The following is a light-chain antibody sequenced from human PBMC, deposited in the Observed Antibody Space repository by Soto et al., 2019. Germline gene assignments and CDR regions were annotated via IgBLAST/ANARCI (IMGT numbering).Light chain of an antibody. CDR2: DAS. CDR1: QSVSGY. J-gene: IGKJ4*01. Sequence: EIVLTQSPDTLSLSPGERATLSCRASQSVSGYLGWYQQKPGQAPRLLIYDASNRAYGVPARFRGSGSGTNFTLTIASLEPEDFAVSYCQQRSNWPYLTFGGGTRVEL. CDR3: QQRSNWPYLT. V-gene: IGKV3-11*01.